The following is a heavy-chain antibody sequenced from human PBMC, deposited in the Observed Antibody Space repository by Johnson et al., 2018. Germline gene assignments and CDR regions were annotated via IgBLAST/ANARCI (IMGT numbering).Heavy chain of an antibody. J-gene: IGHJ3*02. V-gene: IGHV4-59*01. D-gene: IGHD1-26*01. Sequence: QVQLQESGPGLVKPSETLSLICTVSGGSISNYYWGWIRQPPGKGLEWIGYVYYSGSTNYNPSLKSRVTISVDTSKNQFSLKLSSVTAADTAMYYCARVISGNFQEAFDIWGQGTMVTGSS. CDR3: ARVISGNFQEAFDI. CDR1: GGSISNYY. CDR2: VYYSGST.